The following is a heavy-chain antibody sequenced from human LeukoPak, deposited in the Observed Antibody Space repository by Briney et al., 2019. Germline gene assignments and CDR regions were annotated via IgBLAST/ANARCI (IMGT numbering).Heavy chain of an antibody. V-gene: IGHV3-7*04. J-gene: IGHJ5*02. CDR2: INQDGSDK. CDR3: ARALRPVTSPFDL. Sequence: PGGSLRLSCAASGFSFSSYWMSWVRQAPGKGLEWVAHINQDGSDKYYVDSVKGRFTIFRDNAKNSLYLQMNSLGAEDTAVFYCARALRPVTSPFDLWGQGALVTVSS. D-gene: IGHD4-17*01. CDR1: GFSFSSYW.